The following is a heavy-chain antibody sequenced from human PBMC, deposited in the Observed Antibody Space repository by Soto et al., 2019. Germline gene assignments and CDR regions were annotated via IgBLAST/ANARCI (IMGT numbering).Heavy chain of an antibody. J-gene: IGHJ4*02. CDR3: ATSRTTYDSAFDQ. D-gene: IGHD3-22*01. CDR2: FIPMFGTP. V-gene: IGHV1-69*06. Sequence: QVQLVQSGAEVKKPGSSVKVSCKASGGIISNYAFAWVRQAPGQGLEWMGGFIPMFGTPNHARKFEGRVTIIADRSTNTVYMELSSLRSQDTAVYYCATSRTTYDSAFDQCGQGTLVTVSS. CDR1: GGIISNYA.